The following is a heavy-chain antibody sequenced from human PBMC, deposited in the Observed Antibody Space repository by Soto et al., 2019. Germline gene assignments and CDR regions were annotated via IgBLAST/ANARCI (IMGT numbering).Heavy chain of an antibody. CDR3: ARRTVHTDAPFDT. J-gene: IGHJ4*02. D-gene: IGHD2-2*01. CDR1: GGSFSGYG. V-gene: IGHV4-34*01. Sequence: SETLSLTCAVYGGSFSGYGWNWIRQPPGQGLEWIGEINHSGSTNHNPSLKSRVTKSVDTSKNQFSLKLSSVTVADTAVYFCARRTVHTDAPFDTWGQGTLLTVSS. CDR2: INHSGST.